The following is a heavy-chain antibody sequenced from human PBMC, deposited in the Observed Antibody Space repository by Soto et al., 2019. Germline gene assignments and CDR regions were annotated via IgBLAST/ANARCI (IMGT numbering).Heavy chain of an antibody. D-gene: IGHD2-2*01. CDR3: ARGPAMPPYYYYGMDV. CDR2: IYYSGST. CDR1: GGSISSGDYY. V-gene: IGHV4-30-4*01. Sequence: SETLSLTCTVSGGSISSGDYYWSWIRQPPGKGLEWIGYIYYSGSTYYNPSLQSRVTISVDTSKNQFSLKLSSVTAADTAVYYCARGPAMPPYYYYGMDVWGQGTTVTVSS. J-gene: IGHJ6*02.